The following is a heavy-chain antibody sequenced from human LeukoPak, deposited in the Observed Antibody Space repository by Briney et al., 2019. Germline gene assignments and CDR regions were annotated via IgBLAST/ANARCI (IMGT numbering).Heavy chain of an antibody. Sequence: GESLKVSCKGSGYSFTSYWIGWVRQMPGKGLEWMGIIYPGDSDTRYSPSFQGQVTISADKSISTAYLQWSSLTASDTAMYYCARCYYDSSGLFDPWGQGTLVTVSS. J-gene: IGHJ5*02. V-gene: IGHV5-51*01. D-gene: IGHD3-22*01. CDR2: IYPGDSDT. CDR1: GYSFTSYW. CDR3: ARCYYDSSGLFDP.